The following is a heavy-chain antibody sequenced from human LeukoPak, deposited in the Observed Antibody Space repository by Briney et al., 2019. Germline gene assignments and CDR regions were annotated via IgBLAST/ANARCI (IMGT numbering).Heavy chain of an antibody. J-gene: IGHJ4*02. V-gene: IGHV3-49*03. CDR3: ARSWGADY. CDR1: GFSFGDST. Sequence: PGGSLRLSCTASGFSFGDSTMSWFRQAPGKGLEWVGFITNRAYGGTPKYAASVDGRFAISRDDSKSIAYLQINSLKTEDTAVYYCARSWGADYWGQGTLVTVAS. D-gene: IGHD1-26*01. CDR2: ITNRAYGGTP.